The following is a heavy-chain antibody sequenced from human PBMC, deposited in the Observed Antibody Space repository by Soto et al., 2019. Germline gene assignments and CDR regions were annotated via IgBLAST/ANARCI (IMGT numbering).Heavy chain of an antibody. Sequence: GASVKVSCKASGYTFTSYYMHWVRQAPGQGLEWMGIINPSGGSTSYAQKFQGRVTMTRDTSTSTVYMELSSLRSEDTAVYYCARDYVPLLRYFDWTVDFYYYYYMDVWGKGTTVTVSS. CDR2: INPSGGST. D-gene: IGHD3-9*01. V-gene: IGHV1-46*03. J-gene: IGHJ6*03. CDR3: ARDYVPLLRYFDWTVDFYYYYYMDV. CDR1: GYTFTSYY.